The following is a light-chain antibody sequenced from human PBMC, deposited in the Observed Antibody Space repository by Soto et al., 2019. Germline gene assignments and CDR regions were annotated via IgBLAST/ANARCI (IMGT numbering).Light chain of an antibody. V-gene: IGKV1-16*01. CDR2: AAS. CDR1: QGISTY. CDR3: QQYNSYAYT. Sequence: DIQMTQSPSSLSASVGDTVIITCRASQGISTYLAWFQQKPGKAPKSLIYAASNLQTGVPSRFTGSGSGTDFTLTINSLQPEDFATYYCQQYNSYAYTFGQGTKLEIK. J-gene: IGKJ2*01.